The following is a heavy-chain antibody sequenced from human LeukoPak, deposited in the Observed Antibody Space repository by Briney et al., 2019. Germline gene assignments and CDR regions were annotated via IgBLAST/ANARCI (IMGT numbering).Heavy chain of an antibody. V-gene: IGHV3-74*01. J-gene: IGHJ4*02. CDR2: INTDGSST. CDR3: ARELPREVTLDY. D-gene: IGHD2-21*02. CDR1: GFPFIGYE. Sequence: AGGSLILSCAASGFPFIGYEMQWVRQAPGKGLVWVSRINTDGSSTNYADPVKGRFTISRENAKNTLYLQMNSLRAEDTGVYYCARELPREVTLDYWGQGTLVTVSS.